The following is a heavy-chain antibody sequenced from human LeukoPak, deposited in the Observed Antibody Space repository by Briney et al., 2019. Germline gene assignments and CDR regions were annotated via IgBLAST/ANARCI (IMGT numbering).Heavy chain of an antibody. CDR1: GFTFDDYA. CDR3: AKDSFDY. J-gene: IGHJ4*02. CDR2: ISWNSGSI. V-gene: IGHV3-9*01. Sequence: GGSLRPSCAASGFTFDDYAMHWVRQAPGKGLEWVSGISWNSGSIGYADSVKGRFTISRDNAKNSLYLQMNSLRAEDTALYYCAKDSFDYWGQGTLVTVYS.